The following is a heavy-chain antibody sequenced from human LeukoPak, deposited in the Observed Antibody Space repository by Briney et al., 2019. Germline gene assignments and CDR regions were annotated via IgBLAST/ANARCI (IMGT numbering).Heavy chain of an antibody. CDR1: GGTFSSYT. CDR2: IIPILGIA. J-gene: IGHJ6*02. CDR3: ARGPEPTADYYYGMDV. Sequence: GASVKVSCKASGGTFSSYTVSWVRQAPGQGLEWMGRIIPILGIANYAQKFQGRVTITADKSTGTAYMELSSLRSEDTAVYYCARGPEPTADYYYGMDVWGQGTTVTVSS. V-gene: IGHV1-69*02.